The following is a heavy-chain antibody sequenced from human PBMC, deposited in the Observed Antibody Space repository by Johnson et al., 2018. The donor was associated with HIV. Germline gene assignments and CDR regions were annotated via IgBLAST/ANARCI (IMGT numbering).Heavy chain of an antibody. V-gene: IGHV3-30*14. Sequence: VQLVESGGGVVQPGRSLRLSCAASGFTFSSYAMHWVRQAPGKGLEWVAVISYDGSNKYYADSVKGRFTISRDNSKNTLYLQMDSLRADDTAVYYCASGKIPYYYDGTGYRWATAFDIWGQGTMVTVSS. CDR2: ISYDGSNK. D-gene: IGHD3-22*01. CDR3: ASGKIPYYYDGTGYRWATAFDI. J-gene: IGHJ3*02. CDR1: GFTFSSYA.